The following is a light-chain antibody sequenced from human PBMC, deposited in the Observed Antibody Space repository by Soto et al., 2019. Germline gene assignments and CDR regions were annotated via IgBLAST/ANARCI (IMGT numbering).Light chain of an antibody. J-gene: IGLJ3*02. CDR1: SSNIGAGYD. V-gene: IGLV1-40*01. Sequence: QSVLTQPASVSGAPGQRGTISCTGSSSNIGAGYDVHWYQLLPGIAPKLLIYGSTNRPSGVPDRFSGSKSGTSTPLAITGLQAEDEADYYCQSYDSNLSGWVFGGGTKLTVL. CDR2: GST. CDR3: QSYDSNLSGWV.